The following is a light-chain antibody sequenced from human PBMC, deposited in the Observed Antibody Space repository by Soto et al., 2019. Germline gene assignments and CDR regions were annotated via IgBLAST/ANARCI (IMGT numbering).Light chain of an antibody. J-gene: IGKJ1*01. CDR2: GAS. CDR1: QTFTRW. Sequence: DIQMTQSPSALSASVGDRVTITCRASQTFTRWVAWYRQKPGRAPNLLIYGASSLESGVPSRFSGSGSGTEFTLTISSLQPEDFTTYYCQQYNSYPWTFGPGTKVDIK. CDR3: QQYNSYPWT. V-gene: IGKV1-5*01.